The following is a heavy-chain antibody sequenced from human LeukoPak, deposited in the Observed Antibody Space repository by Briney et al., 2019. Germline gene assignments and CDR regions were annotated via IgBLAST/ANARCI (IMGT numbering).Heavy chain of an antibody. J-gene: IGHJ6*02. CDR3: AKDKGYSSGWYDYYGMDV. CDR2: ISYDGSNK. CDR1: GFTFSSYA. D-gene: IGHD6-19*01. V-gene: IGHV3-30-3*01. Sequence: PGRSLRLSCAASGFTFSSYAMHWVRQAPGKGLEWVAVISYDGSNKYYADSVKGRFTISRDNSKNTLYLQMNSLRAEDTAVYYCAKDKGYSSGWYDYYGMDVWGQGTTVTVSS.